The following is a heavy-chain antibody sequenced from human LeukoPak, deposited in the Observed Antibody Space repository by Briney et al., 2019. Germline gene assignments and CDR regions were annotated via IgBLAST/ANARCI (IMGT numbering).Heavy chain of an antibody. D-gene: IGHD3-16*01. Sequence: GGSLRLSCSASGFTFSGYAMHWVRQAPGKGLEFVSVIGDNGDSTYYADSVKGRFTVSRDNSKHTLYLHMSSLRVEDTAVYYCVKDEGGFDYWGQGTLVTVSS. CDR2: IGDNGDST. CDR1: GFTFSGYA. J-gene: IGHJ4*02. V-gene: IGHV3-64D*09. CDR3: VKDEGGFDY.